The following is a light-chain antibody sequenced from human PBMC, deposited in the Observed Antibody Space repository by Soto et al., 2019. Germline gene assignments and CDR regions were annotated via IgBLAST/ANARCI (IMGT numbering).Light chain of an antibody. J-gene: IGKJ1*01. CDR2: AAS. CDR1: RDVGSD. Sequence: IQMTKSPSALSASVREKIIITCLASRDVGSDVSWYQQKPGQAPKLVIYAASNLYTGVPSRFSGRRSGTEFTLTISSLQPEDFASYYCLQDYGDSWTFGQGTKVDIK. CDR3: LQDYGDSWT. V-gene: IGKV1-6*01.